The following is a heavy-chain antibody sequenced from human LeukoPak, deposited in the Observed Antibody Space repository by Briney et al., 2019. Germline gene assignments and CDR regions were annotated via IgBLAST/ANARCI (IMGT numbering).Heavy chain of an antibody. CDR3: AGDGRLLWFGELCCGMDV. D-gene: IGHD3-10*01. Sequence: GGSLRLSCAASGFTFSDYYMSWIRQAPGKGLEWVSYISSSGSTIYYADSVKGRFTISRDNAKNSLYLQMNSLRAEDTAVYYCAGDGRLLWFGELCCGMDVWGQGTTVTVSS. V-gene: IGHV3-11*01. CDR1: GFTFSDYY. CDR2: ISSSGSTI. J-gene: IGHJ6*02.